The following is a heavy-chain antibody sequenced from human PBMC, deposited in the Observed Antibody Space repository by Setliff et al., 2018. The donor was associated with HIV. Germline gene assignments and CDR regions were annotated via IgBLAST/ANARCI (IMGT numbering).Heavy chain of an antibody. Sequence: GSLRLSCAASGFVFSTYWMSWVRQAPGKGPEWVANIKTDGSEKYYVDSVKGRFTISRDNAKNSLYLQVNSLRVEDTAVYFCAGSRGYFVQADWGQGTLVTVSS. V-gene: IGHV3-7*01. J-gene: IGHJ4*02. CDR1: GFVFSTYW. D-gene: IGHD3-22*01. CDR3: AGSRGYFVQAD. CDR2: IKTDGSEK.